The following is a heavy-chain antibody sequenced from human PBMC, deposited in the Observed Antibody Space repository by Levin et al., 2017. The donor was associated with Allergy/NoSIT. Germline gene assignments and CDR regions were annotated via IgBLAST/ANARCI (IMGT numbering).Heavy chain of an antibody. CDR2: INAGNGDT. V-gene: IGHV1-3*01. CDR1: EYTFTGYP. Sequence: ASVKVSCKASEYTFTGYPVHWVRQAPGQRLEWMGLINAGNGDTKYSQNFQGRVTITRDTSASTAYMELSSLRSEDTALYYCAREYYYASSVYAPYYYYGMDVWGQGTTVTVSS. CDR3: AREYYYASSVYAPYYYYGMDV. J-gene: IGHJ6*02. D-gene: IGHD3-22*01.